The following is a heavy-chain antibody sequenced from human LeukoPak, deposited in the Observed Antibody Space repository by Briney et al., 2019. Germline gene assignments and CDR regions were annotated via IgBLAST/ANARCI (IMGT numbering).Heavy chain of an antibody. J-gene: IGHJ3*02. CDR1: GFTFSSYA. CDR3: ASSAAAGVDAFDI. Sequence: PGGSLRLSCAASGFTFSSYAMSWVRQAPGKGLEWVSAISGSGGSTYYADSVKGRFTISRDNAKNSLYLQMNSLRAEDTAVYYCASSAAAGVDAFDIWGQGTMVTVSS. CDR2: ISGSGGST. D-gene: IGHD6-13*01. V-gene: IGHV3-23*01.